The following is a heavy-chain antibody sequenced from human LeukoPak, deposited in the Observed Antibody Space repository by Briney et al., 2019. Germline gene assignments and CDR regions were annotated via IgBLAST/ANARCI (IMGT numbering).Heavy chain of an antibody. CDR2: ISGSGGST. Sequence: RTGGSLRLSCAASGFTFSSYAMSWVRQAPGKGLEWVSGISGSGGSTYYADSVKGRFTISRDNSKNTLYLQMNSLRAEDTAVYYCARGIDSWDAFDIWGQGTMVTVSS. CDR3: ARGIDSWDAFDI. D-gene: IGHD3-9*01. V-gene: IGHV3-23*01. CDR1: GFTFSSYA. J-gene: IGHJ3*02.